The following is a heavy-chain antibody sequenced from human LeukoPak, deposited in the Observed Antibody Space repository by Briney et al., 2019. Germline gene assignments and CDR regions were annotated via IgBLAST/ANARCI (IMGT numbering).Heavy chain of an antibody. D-gene: IGHD6-6*01. CDR1: GFTSSSYA. CDR2: ISGSGGST. CDR3: ARDSTRYISSSWDYYYMDV. Sequence: GGSLGLSCAASGFTSSSYAMSWVRQAPGKGLEWVSAISGSGGSTYYADSVKGRFTISRDNSKNTLYLQMNSLRAEDTAVYYCARDSTRYISSSWDYYYMDVWGKGTTVTVSS. V-gene: IGHV3-23*01. J-gene: IGHJ6*03.